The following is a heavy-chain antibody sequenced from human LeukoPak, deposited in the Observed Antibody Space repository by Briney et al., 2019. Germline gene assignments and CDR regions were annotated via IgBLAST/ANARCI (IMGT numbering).Heavy chain of an antibody. CDR3: ARTRDNYGSGSYIDY. CDR2: INPSGGST. D-gene: IGHD3-10*01. Sequence: ASVKVSCKASGYTFTSYYMHWVRQAPGQGLEWMGIINPSGGSTSYAQKFQGRVTMTRDMSTSTVYMELSSLRSEDTAVYYCARTRDNYGSGSYIDYWGQGTLVTVSS. V-gene: IGHV1-46*01. J-gene: IGHJ4*02. CDR1: GYTFTSYY.